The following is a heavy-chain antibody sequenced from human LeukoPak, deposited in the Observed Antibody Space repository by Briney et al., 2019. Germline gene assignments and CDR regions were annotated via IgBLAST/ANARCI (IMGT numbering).Heavy chain of an antibody. CDR3: ARHPHSSGWYGYYYYYIDV. V-gene: IGHV4-38-2*02. CDR2: IYHSGST. Sequence: ASETLSLTCTVSGYSISSGYYWGWIRQPPGKGLEWIGSIYHSGSTYYNPSLKSRVTISVDTSKNQFSLKLSSVTAADTAVYYCARHPHSSGWYGYYYYYIDVWGKGTTVTISS. CDR1: GYSISSGYY. D-gene: IGHD6-19*01. J-gene: IGHJ6*03.